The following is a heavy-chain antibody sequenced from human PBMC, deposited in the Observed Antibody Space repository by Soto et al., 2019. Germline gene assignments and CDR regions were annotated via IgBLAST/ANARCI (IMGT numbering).Heavy chain of an antibody. CDR1: GYTFTSYD. CDR3: ARGVPGSSYYYYGMDV. Sequence: ASVKVSCKASGYTFTSYDINWVRQATGQGLEWMGWMNPNSGNTGYAQKFQGRVTMTRNTSISTAYMELSSLRSEDTAVYYCARGVPGSSYYYYGMDVWGQGTTVTVSS. J-gene: IGHJ6*02. V-gene: IGHV1-8*01. CDR2: MNPNSGNT. D-gene: IGHD6-6*01.